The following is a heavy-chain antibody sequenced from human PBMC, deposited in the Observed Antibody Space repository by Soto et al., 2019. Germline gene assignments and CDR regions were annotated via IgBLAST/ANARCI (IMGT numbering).Heavy chain of an antibody. Sequence: EERLVQSGGGLVQPGGSLRLSCAASLFIVSDNYMSWVRQAPGKGLEWVSLIYSGGGTDYAESVKGRFTISRDNSKNTLYLQMNSLKAEDTGIYYCATRMTTAPYWGQGTVVTVSS. CDR1: LFIVSDNY. D-gene: IGHD4-17*01. V-gene: IGHV3-66*01. CDR2: IYSGGGT. CDR3: ATRMTTAPY. J-gene: IGHJ4*02.